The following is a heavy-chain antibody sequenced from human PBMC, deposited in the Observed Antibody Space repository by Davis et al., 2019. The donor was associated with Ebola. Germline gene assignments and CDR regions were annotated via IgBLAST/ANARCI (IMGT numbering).Heavy chain of an antibody. CDR1: GGSISTSSYY. CDR3: ARTAGYWVEKYYFDY. J-gene: IGHJ4*02. CDR2: IYYSGKT. Sequence: SETLSLTCTVSGGSISTSSYYWGWIRQPPGKGLEWIGSIYYSGKTYYNSSLKSRITISVDTSKNQFSLKLSSVTAADTAVYYCARTAGYWVEKYYFDYWGQGTLVTVSS. V-gene: IGHV4-39*01. D-gene: IGHD2-21*01.